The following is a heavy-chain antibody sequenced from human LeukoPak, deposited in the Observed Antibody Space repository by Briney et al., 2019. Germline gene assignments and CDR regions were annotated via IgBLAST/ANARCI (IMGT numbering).Heavy chain of an antibody. CDR1: GGTFSSYA. D-gene: IGHD5-12*01. V-gene: IGHV1-69*04. CDR2: IIPILGIA. CDR3: ATVDRYGYGPLTFNY. Sequence: SVKVSCKASGGTFSSYAISWVRQAPGQGLEWMGRIIPILGIANYAQKFQGRVTITADKSTSTAYMELSSLRSEDTAVYYCATVDRYGYGPLTFNYWGKGTLVTVSS. J-gene: IGHJ4*02.